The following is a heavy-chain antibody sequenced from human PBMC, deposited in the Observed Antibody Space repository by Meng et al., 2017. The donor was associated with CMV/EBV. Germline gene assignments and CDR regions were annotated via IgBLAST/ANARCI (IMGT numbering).Heavy chain of an antibody. CDR3: ARDLYCSSISCYTGDYFDY. D-gene: IGHD2-2*01. J-gene: IGHJ4*02. CDR1: GFSLSSYW. CDR2: LKPGGSEK. Sequence: GVSLRLSCAASGFSLSSYWMSWVRQAPGKGLVWVANLKPGGSEKYSVDSVKGRFTVSRDNAKNSLDLQMNSLRAEDTAVYYCARDLYCSSISCYTGDYFDYWGRGTLVTVSS. V-gene: IGHV3-7*01.